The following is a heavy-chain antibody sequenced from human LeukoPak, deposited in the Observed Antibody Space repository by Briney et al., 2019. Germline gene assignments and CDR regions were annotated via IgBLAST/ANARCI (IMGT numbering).Heavy chain of an antibody. D-gene: IGHD4-11*01. Sequence: GRSLRLPYESSGFTLNHYVLHWVSQAPGKGLEWVAVIWSDSSHKFYADSVRGRFTISRDDSRKTLFLQMDSLTAEDTAVYYCAKDAQKGLDYSNSLEYWGRGTLVTVSS. CDR2: IWSDSSHK. CDR1: GFTLNHYV. V-gene: IGHV3-33*06. CDR3: AKDAQKGLDYSNSLEY. J-gene: IGHJ4*02.